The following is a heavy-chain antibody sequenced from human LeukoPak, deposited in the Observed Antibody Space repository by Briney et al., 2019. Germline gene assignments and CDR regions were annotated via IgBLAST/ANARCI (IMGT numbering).Heavy chain of an antibody. D-gene: IGHD6-19*01. CDR2: INPDGSER. J-gene: IGHJ6*02. Sequence: PGGSLRLSCAASGFSFSSYYMSWVRQAPGKGLEWVALINPDGSERYYVDSVKGRFTISRDNARNSLCLQMGSLRDDDTAMYFCTRDLAAVPGPRMDVWGQGTTVTVSS. V-gene: IGHV3-7*03. CDR1: GFSFSSYY. CDR3: TRDLAAVPGPRMDV.